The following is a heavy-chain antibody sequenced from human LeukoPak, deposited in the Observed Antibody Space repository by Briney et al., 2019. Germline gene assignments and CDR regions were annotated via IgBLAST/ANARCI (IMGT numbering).Heavy chain of an antibody. CDR2: ISAYNGNT. CDR1: GYTFTSYG. J-gene: IGHJ3*02. Sequence: GASVKVSCKASGYTFTSYGISWVRQAPGQGLEWMGWISAYNGNTNYAQKLQGRVTMTTDTSTSTAYMELRSLRSDDTAVYYCARDKVSTESIVVVITPYDAFDIWGQGTMVTVSS. D-gene: IGHD3-22*01. V-gene: IGHV1-18*01. CDR3: ARDKVSTESIVVVITPYDAFDI.